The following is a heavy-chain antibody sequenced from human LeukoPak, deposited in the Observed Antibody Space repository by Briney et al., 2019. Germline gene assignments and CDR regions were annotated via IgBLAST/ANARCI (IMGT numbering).Heavy chain of an antibody. CDR3: ARDLFPYCSSTSCYEDYFDY. CDR1: GFTFSSYS. V-gene: IGHV3-21*01. Sequence: GRSLRLSCAASGFTFSSYSMNWVRQAPGKGLEWVSSISSSSSYIYYADSVKGRFTISRDNAKNSLYLQMNSLRAEDTAVYYCARDLFPYCSSTSCYEDYFDYWGQGTLVTVSS. J-gene: IGHJ4*02. D-gene: IGHD2-2*01. CDR2: ISSSSSYI.